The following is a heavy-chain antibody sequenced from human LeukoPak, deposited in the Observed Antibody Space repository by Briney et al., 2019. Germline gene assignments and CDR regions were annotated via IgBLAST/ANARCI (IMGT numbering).Heavy chain of an antibody. Sequence: GASVKVSCKASGYTFTSYGISWVRQAPGQGLEWMGWISAYNGNTNYAQKLPGRVTMTTDTSTSTAYMELRSMRSDDTAVYSCARKFPVDGDYVFDIWGQGTMVPVSS. V-gene: IGHV1-18*01. CDR3: ARKFPVDGDYVFDI. CDR1: GYTFTSYG. CDR2: ISAYNGNT. J-gene: IGHJ3*02. D-gene: IGHD4-17*01.